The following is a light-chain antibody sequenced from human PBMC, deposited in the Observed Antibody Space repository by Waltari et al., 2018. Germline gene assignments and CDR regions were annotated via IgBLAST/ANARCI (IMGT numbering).Light chain of an antibody. CDR1: ALPRQY. CDR3: HSFDTSGNMGM. Sequence: YELTQAPSVSVSPGQTAKITCSGDALPRQYVYWYQQKAGRAPVLIIYMDNERPSGIPERFSGSSSGTTVTLTISGVQAEDEADYYCHSFDTSGNMGMCGGGTKLTVL. J-gene: IGLJ3*02. CDR2: MDN. V-gene: IGLV3-25*03.